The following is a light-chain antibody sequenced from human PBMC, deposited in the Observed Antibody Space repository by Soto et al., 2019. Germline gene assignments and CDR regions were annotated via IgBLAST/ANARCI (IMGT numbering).Light chain of an antibody. CDR1: QSVSSSY. CDR3: QQYGPSPPTWT. CDR2: GAS. V-gene: IGKV3-20*01. Sequence: EIVLTQSPGTLSLSPGERATLSCRASQSVSSSYLAWYQQKPGQAPRLLIYGASSRATGIPDRFRGSGSGTDFTLTISRLEPEDLAVYYCQQYGPSPPTWTFGQGTKVEIK. J-gene: IGKJ1*01.